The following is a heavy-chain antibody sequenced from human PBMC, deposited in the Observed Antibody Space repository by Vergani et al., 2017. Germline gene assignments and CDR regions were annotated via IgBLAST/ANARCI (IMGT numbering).Heavy chain of an antibody. CDR1: GYTFTSYY. J-gene: IGHJ3*02. CDR3: ARAAIVVVPAAIPDAFDI. CDR2: INPSGGST. D-gene: IGHD2-2*02. V-gene: IGHV1-46*01. Sequence: QVQLVQSGAEVKKPGASVKVSCKASGYTFTSYYMHWVRQAPGQGLEWMGIINPSGGSTSYAQKFQGRVTMTRDTSTSTVYRELSSLRSEDTAVYYCARAAIVVVPAAIPDAFDIWGQGTMVTVSS.